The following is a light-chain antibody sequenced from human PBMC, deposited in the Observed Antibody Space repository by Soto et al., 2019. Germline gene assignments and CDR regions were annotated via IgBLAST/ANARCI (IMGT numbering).Light chain of an antibody. V-gene: IGKV1-39*01. CDR3: QQSYSTPYT. J-gene: IGKJ2*01. CDR2: TAS. CDR1: QSISSY. Sequence: MTQSPLSLSASVGDRVTITCRASQSISSYLNWYQQKPGKPPKLLIHTASNLQSGVPSRFSGSGSGTDFTLTISSLQPEDFATYYCQQSYSTPYTFGQGTKVDIK.